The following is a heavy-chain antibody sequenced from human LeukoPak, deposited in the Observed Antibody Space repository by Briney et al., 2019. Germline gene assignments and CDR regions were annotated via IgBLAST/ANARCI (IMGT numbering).Heavy chain of an antibody. J-gene: IGHJ4*02. CDR1: GDSFSSYSAV. CDR3: ARERSLDGYNLFDY. Sequence: SQTLSLTYVISGDSFSSYSAVWSWIRQSPSRGLEWLGRTYYRSKWFNDYALSVKSRMTINPDTSKNQISLQLNSVTPEDTAVYFCARERSLDGYNLFDYWGQGTLVTVSS. CDR2: TYYRSKWFN. D-gene: IGHD5-24*01. V-gene: IGHV6-1*01.